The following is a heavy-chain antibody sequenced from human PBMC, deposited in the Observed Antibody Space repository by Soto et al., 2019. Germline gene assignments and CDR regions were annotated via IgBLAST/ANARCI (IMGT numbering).Heavy chain of an antibody. CDR2: ISAYNGNT. J-gene: IGHJ6*02. V-gene: IGHV1-18*01. D-gene: IGHD2-21*02. CDR1: GYTFTSYG. Sequence: ASVKVSCKASGYTFTSYGISWVRQASGQGLEWMGWISAYNGNTNYAQKLQGRVTMTTDTSTSTAYMELRSLRSDDTAVYYCARAGYCGGDCYSGIAVERAYYYYYGMDVWGQGTTVTVSS. CDR3: ARAGYCGGDCYSGIAVERAYYYYYGMDV.